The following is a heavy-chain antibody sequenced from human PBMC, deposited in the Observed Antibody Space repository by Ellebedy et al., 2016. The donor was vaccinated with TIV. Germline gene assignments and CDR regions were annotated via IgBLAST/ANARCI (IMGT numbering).Heavy chain of an antibody. CDR1: GYDFTSHF. CDR2: INPFRGGSK. D-gene: IGHD3-3*01. Sequence: ASVKVSCKASGYDFTSHFLHWVRQAPGQGLEWMAIINPFRGGSKTYARKFQGRVTMTRDTSTSTVYLDLRSLMPEDTAVYYCARESKVIMSGLHRGALDIWGEGTKVSVSS. CDR3: ARESKVIMSGLHRGALDI. V-gene: IGHV1-46*01. J-gene: IGHJ3*02.